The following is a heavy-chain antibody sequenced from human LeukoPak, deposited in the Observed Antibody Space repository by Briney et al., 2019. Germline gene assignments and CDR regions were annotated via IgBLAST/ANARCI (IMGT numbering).Heavy chain of an antibody. CDR2: INPSGGST. CDR1: GYAFTSYY. J-gene: IGHJ4*02. D-gene: IGHD5-24*01. Sequence: ASVKVSCKASGYAFTSYYMHWVRQAPRQGLEWMGIINPSGGSTSYAQKFQGRVTMTRDTSTSTVYMELSSLRSEDTAVYYCARSLWRWLQFLDYWGQGTLVTVSS. CDR3: ARSLWRWLQFLDY. V-gene: IGHV1-46*01.